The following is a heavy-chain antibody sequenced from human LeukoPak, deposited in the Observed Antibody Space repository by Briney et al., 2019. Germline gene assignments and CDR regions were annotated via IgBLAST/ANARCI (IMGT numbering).Heavy chain of an antibody. V-gene: IGHV3-48*02. D-gene: IGHD4-11*01. CDR2: ISSSSSTI. CDR1: GFTVSSNY. CDR3: ARGNYRWFDP. J-gene: IGHJ5*02. Sequence: PGGSLRLSCAASGFTVSSNYMSWVRQAPGKGLEWVSYISSSSSTIYYADSVKGRFTISRDNAKNSLYLQMNSLRDEDTAVYYCARGNYRWFDPWGQGTLVTVSS.